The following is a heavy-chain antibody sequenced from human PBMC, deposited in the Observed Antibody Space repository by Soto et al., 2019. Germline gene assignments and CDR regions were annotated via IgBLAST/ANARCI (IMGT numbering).Heavy chain of an antibody. CDR1: DDFISSYY. V-gene: IGHV4-4*07. Sequence: QVQLQESGPRLVKPSETLSLTCTVSDDFISSYYWNWIRQPAGKGLEWIGRVSTSGATNYKPSLESRVTMSLDTSKKQFSLKLPSVTAADTAVYFCARADYEILTGSYAMDVWGQGTTVTVSS. J-gene: IGHJ6*02. D-gene: IGHD3-9*01. CDR2: VSTSGAT. CDR3: ARADYEILTGSYAMDV.